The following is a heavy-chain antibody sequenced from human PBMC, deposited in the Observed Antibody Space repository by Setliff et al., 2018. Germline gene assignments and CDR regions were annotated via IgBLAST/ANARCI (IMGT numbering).Heavy chain of an antibody. CDR3: ARGVYCSSTSCSPGLNWFDP. V-gene: IGHV4-39*07. J-gene: IGHJ5*02. Sequence: SETLSLTCSVSGGPIISTNFHHYWGWIRQSPGEGLEWIGTVSYRGNAFYNPSLAGRATISVDTSKNQFSLKLSSVTAADTAVYYCARGVYCSSTSCSPGLNWFDPWGQGTLVTVSS. CDR1: GGPIISTNFHHY. CDR2: VSYRGNA. D-gene: IGHD2-2*01.